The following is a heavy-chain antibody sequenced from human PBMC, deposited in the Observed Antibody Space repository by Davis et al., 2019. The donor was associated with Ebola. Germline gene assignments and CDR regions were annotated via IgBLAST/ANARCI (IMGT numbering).Heavy chain of an antibody. V-gene: IGHV1-46*03. Sequence: AASVKVSCKASGYTFTNYYMHWVRQAPGQGLEWMGMINPNDGRTIYAQKFQGRVTVTRDTSTNTVYMDLSSLRSEDTALYYCTTPGGQDRGYDVFDIWGQGTMVNVSS. D-gene: IGHD5-12*01. CDR1: GYTFTNYY. J-gene: IGHJ3*02. CDR2: INPNDGRT. CDR3: TTPGGQDRGYDVFDI.